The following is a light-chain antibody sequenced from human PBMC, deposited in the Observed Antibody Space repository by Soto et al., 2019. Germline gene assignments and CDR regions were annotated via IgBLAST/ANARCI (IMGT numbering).Light chain of an antibody. CDR1: QSVSSK. CDR2: DAS. V-gene: IGKV3D-15*01. Sequence: EIVMTQSPATLSVSPGEGATLSCRASQSVSSKLAWYQQKPGQAPRLLIYDASNRATGIPARFSGSGSGTEFTLTISSLQPDDFATYYCQQYNSYSWTFGQGTKVDIK. J-gene: IGKJ1*01. CDR3: QQYNSYSWT.